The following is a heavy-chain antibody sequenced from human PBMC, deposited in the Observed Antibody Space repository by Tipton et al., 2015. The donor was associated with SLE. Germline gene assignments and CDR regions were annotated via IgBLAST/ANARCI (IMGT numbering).Heavy chain of an antibody. CDR3: ARSGGAGDLEY. CDR1: GFTFSSYA. J-gene: IGHJ4*02. D-gene: IGHD3-16*01. CDR2: INGDGSST. V-gene: IGHV3-74*01. Sequence: GSLRLSCAASGFTFSSYAMSWVRQAPGKGLVWLSHINGDGSSTRYGDSVKGRFVISRDNAKNTLYLQMNSLRDEDTAVYYCARSGGAGDLEYWGQGTLVTVSS.